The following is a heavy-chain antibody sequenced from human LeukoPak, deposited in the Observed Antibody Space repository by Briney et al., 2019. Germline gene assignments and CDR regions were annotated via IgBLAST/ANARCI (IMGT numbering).Heavy chain of an antibody. V-gene: IGHV1-69*13. CDR3: ARVSYYDSSGYPDY. CDR1: GGTFSSYA. J-gene: IGHJ4*02. D-gene: IGHD3-22*01. Sequence: GASVKVSCKASGGTFSSYAISWVRQAPGQGLEWMGGIIPIFGTANYAQKFQGRVTITADESTSTAYMELSSLRSEDTAVYYCARVSYYDSSGYPDYWGQGTLVAVSS. CDR2: IIPIFGTA.